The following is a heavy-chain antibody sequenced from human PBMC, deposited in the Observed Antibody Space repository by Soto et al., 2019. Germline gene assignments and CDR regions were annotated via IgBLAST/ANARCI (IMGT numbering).Heavy chain of an antibody. CDR2: IIPIFGTA. CDR1: GGTFSIYA. Sequence: SVKVSCKASGGTFSIYAISWVLQAPGQGLEWMGGIIPIFGTANYAQKFQGRVTITADESTSTAYMELSSLRSEDTAVYYCAREGIGVGATPDYWGQGTLVTVSS. CDR3: AREGIGVGATPDY. V-gene: IGHV1-69*13. D-gene: IGHD1-26*01. J-gene: IGHJ4*02.